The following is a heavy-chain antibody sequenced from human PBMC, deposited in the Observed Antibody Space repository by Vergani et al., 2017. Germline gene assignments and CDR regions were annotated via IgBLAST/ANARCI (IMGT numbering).Heavy chain of an antibody. CDR3: ARTESFILRYFHWAL. CDR1: GFTFSNY. CDR2: IYHSGGA. D-gene: IGHD3-9*01. J-gene: IGHJ4*02. V-gene: IGHV4-38-2*01. Sequence: VQLMESGGGLVQPGGSLRLSCAASGFTFSNYWGWIRQPPGKGLEWIGNIYHSGGAYYNPSLKGRVTISVDTSKNQFSLEVTSVTAADTAIYFCARTESFILRYFHWALWGQGTLVTVSS.